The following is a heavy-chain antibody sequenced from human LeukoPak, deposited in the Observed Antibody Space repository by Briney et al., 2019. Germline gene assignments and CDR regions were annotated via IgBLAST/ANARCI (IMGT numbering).Heavy chain of an antibody. CDR1: GYTFTGYY. CDR3: ARGPSGYYDSSGYPGY. CDR2: TNPNSGGT. D-gene: IGHD3-22*01. Sequence: GASVKVSCKASGYTFTGYYMHWVRQAPGQGLEWMGWTNPNSGGTNYAQKFQGRVTMTRDTSISTAYMELSRLRSDDTAVYYCARGPSGYYDSSGYPGYWGQGTLVAVSS. V-gene: IGHV1-2*02. J-gene: IGHJ4*02.